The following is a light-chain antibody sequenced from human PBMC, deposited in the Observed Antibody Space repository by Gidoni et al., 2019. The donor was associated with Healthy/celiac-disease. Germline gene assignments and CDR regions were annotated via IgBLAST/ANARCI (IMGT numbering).Light chain of an antibody. J-gene: IGKJ2*01. CDR3: QQRSNWSRYT. CDR2: DAS. V-gene: IGKV3-11*01. Sequence: EIVLTQSPATLSLSPGERAPLACRASPSVSSYLAWYQQKPGQATRLLIYDASNRATGIPARFSGSGSGTDFTLTIISLEPEDFAVYYCQQRSNWSRYTFGQGTKLEIK. CDR1: PSVSSY.